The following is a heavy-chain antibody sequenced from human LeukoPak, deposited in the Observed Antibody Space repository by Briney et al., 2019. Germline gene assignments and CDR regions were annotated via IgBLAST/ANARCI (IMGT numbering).Heavy chain of an antibody. D-gene: IGHD4-17*01. J-gene: IGHJ4*02. CDR1: GFTSSSYL. V-gene: IGHV3-7*01. CDR2: INEDGSEK. Sequence: GGSLRLSCAASGFTSSSYLMTWVRQAPGTGLEWVASINEDGSEKYYLDSVKGRFTISRDNAKNSLYLQMNSLRAEDTAVYYCARELDHDYYDFYFDYWGQGTLVTVSS. CDR3: ARELDHDYYDFYFDY.